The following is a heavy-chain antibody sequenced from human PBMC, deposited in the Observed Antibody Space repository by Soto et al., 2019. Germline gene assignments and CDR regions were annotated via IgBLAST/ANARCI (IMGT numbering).Heavy chain of an antibody. Sequence: EVQLLESGGGLVQPGGSLRLSCAASGFTFSSHAVSWVRQAPGKGLEWVSAISGSGGSTYYADSVKGRFTISRDNSKNTLYLQMNSLGAEDTAVYYCASLVITMIVVAEGFDNWGQGALVTVSS. V-gene: IGHV3-23*01. CDR2: ISGSGGST. D-gene: IGHD3-22*01. CDR1: GFTFSSHA. CDR3: ASLVITMIVVAEGFDN. J-gene: IGHJ4*02.